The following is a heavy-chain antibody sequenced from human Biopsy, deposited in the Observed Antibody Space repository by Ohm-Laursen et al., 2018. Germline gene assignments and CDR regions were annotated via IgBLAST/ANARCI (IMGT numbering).Heavy chain of an antibody. D-gene: IGHD3-22*01. Sequence: TLSLTCAVYGESFNGYYWSWIRQTPGKGLEWIGEINHSGRTNYNPSLKSRFTISVDTSKNQSSLKVRFVTAADTAVYYCVRGVDYYDPYHYYALDVWGQGTTVTVSS. J-gene: IGHJ6*02. V-gene: IGHV4-34*01. CDR3: VRGVDYYDPYHYYALDV. CDR2: INHSGRT. CDR1: GESFNGYY.